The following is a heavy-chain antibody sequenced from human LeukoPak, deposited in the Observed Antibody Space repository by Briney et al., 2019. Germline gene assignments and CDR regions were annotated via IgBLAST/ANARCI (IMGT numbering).Heavy chain of an antibody. J-gene: IGHJ3*02. CDR2: MYSGGST. CDR1: GFTFSSYA. CDR3: AKTYSSSWFSDAFDI. D-gene: IGHD6-13*01. V-gene: IGHV3-23*03. Sequence: GGSLRLSCAASGFTFSSYAMSWVRQAPGKGLEWVSVMYSGGSTYYADSVKGRFTISRDNSKNTLYLQMNSLRAEDTAVYYCAKTYSSSWFSDAFDIWGQGTIVTVSS.